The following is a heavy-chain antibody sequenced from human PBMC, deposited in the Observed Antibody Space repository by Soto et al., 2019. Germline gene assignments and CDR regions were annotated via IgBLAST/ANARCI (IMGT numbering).Heavy chain of an antibody. V-gene: IGHV4-39*01. CDR1: GGSITNRNYY. Sequence: SETLSLTCTVSGGSITNRNYYWGWIRQPPGKGLEWIGTTFYTGSTYYDPSLRSRVTVSVDTSKNQFSLSLNSVTAADTAVYYCARQRDCSTTACYVKGPDYWGQGTLVTVSS. D-gene: IGHD2-2*01. CDR3: ARQRDCSTTACYVKGPDY. CDR2: TFYTGST. J-gene: IGHJ4*02.